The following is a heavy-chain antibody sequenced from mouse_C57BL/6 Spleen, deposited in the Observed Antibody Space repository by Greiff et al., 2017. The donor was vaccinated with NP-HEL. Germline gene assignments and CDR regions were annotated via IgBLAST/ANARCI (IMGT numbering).Heavy chain of an antibody. J-gene: IGHJ2*01. CDR2: IDPSDSET. CDR1: SYTFTSYW. Sequence: VQLQQPGAELVRPGSSVKLSCKASSYTFTSYWMHWVKQRPIQGLEWIGNIDPSDSETHYNQKFKDKATLTVDKSSSSAYMQLSSLTSEDSAVYYCARDYYGSSYGDFDYWGQGTTLTVSS. D-gene: IGHD1-1*01. CDR3: ARDYYGSSYGDFDY. V-gene: IGHV1-52*01.